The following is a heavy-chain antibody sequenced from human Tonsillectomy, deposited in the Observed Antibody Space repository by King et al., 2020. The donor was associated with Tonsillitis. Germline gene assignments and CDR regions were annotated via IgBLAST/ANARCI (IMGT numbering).Heavy chain of an antibody. CDR1: GFIFSSYG. J-gene: IGHJ4*02. D-gene: IGHD3-22*01. V-gene: IGHV3-30*03. CDR3: ARDLEYYSDSSGYFSQTWGYFDY. Sequence: VQLVESGGGVVQPGRSLRLSCAASGFIFSSYGMHWVRQSPGKGLEWVAVISYDENNKYYAGFVKGRFTISRVNSKNTLYLQMSSLRAEDTAVYYCARDLEYYSDSSGYFSQTWGYFDYWGQGTLVTVSS. CDR2: ISYDENNK.